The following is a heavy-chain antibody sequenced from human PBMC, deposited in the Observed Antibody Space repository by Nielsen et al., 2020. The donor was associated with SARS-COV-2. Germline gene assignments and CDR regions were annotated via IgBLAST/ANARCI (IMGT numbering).Heavy chain of an antibody. CDR1: GYTFTSYG. CDR3: AREYCSSTSCSPGPNFDY. V-gene: IGHV7-4-1*02. Sequence: ASVKVSCKASGYTFTSYGISWVRQAPGQGLEWMGCINTNTGNPTYAQGFTGRFVFSLDTSVSTAYLQISSLKAEDTAVYYCAREYCSSTSCSPGPNFDYWGQGTLVTVSS. J-gene: IGHJ4*02. D-gene: IGHD2-2*01. CDR2: INTNTGNP.